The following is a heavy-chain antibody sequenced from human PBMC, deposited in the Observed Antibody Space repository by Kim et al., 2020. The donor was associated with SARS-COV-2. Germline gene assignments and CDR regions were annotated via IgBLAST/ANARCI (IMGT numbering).Heavy chain of an antibody. J-gene: IGHJ4*02. CDR1: GFTFSSYA. CDR3: AKMALLWFGELTTFDY. Sequence: GGSLRLSCAASGFTFSSYAMSWVRQAPGKGLEWVSAISGSGGSTYYADSVKGRFTISRDNSKNTLYLQMNSLRAEDTAVYYCAKMALLWFGELTTFDYWGQGTLVTVSS. D-gene: IGHD3-10*01. V-gene: IGHV3-23*01. CDR2: ISGSGGST.